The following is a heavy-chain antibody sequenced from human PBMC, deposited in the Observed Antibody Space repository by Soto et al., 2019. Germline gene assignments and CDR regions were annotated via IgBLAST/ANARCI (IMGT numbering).Heavy chain of an antibody. J-gene: IGHJ6*02. CDR2: IYWYDDK. CDR1: GFSLSTSGVG. V-gene: IGHV2-5*01. CDR3: AYLPCSGGSCYWFSFSGMDV. D-gene: IGHD2-15*01. Sequence: QITLKESGPTLVKPTQTLTLTCTFSGFSLSTSGVGVAWIRQPPGKALEWLALIYWYDDKRYRPSLESRLTITKDTSKNPVVLTMSNMDSVDTATYYCAYLPCSGGSCYWFSFSGMDVWGQGTTVTVSS.